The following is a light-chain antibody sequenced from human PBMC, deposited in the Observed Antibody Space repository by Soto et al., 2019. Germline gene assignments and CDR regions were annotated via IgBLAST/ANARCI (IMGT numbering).Light chain of an antibody. CDR2: DVS. CDR3: SSYTSSSTFYV. Sequence: HSELTQPASWSVSPGQSITISCTRTSSDVGGYNYVSWYQQHPGKAPKLMIYDVSNRPSGVSNRFSGSKSGNTASLTISGLQAEDEADYYCSSYTSSSTFYVFGTGTKVTVL. V-gene: IGLV2-14*01. CDR1: SSDVGGYNY. J-gene: IGLJ1*01.